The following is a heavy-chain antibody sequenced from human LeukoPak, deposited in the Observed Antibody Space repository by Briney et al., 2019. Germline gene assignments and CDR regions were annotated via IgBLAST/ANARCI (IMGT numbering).Heavy chain of an antibody. Sequence: SETLSLTCTVSGGSISSSSYYWGWIRQPPGKGLEWIGSIYYSGSTYYNPSLKSRVTISVDTSKNQFSLKLSSVTAADTAVYYCASYCGGDCSLYNWFDPWGQGTLVTVSS. CDR1: GGSISSSSYY. CDR3: ASYCGGDCSLYNWFDP. J-gene: IGHJ5*02. V-gene: IGHV4-39*07. CDR2: IYYSGST. D-gene: IGHD2-21*02.